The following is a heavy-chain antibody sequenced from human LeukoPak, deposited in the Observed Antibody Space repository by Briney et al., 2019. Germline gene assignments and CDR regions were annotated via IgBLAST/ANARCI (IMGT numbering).Heavy chain of an antibody. CDR2: IKGDGSEI. V-gene: IGHV3-7*01. Sequence: GGSLRLSCAASGFTFSRSWMASIPQAPGKGLEWVANIKGDGSEIYYVDSVTGRFTISRDNAKNSLYLQMSSLRAEDTAVYYCARAEYYYGSGSYYNGFYDYWGQGTLVTVSS. D-gene: IGHD3-10*01. CDR1: GFTFSRSW. J-gene: IGHJ4*02. CDR3: ARAEYYYGSGSYYNGFYDY.